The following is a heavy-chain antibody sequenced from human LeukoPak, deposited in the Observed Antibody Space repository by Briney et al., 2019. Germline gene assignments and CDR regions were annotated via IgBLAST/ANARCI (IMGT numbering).Heavy chain of an antibody. J-gene: IGHJ4*02. CDR1: GFTFRDYY. CDR3: ARDPTPYYYDSSGYCLAEVYLDY. D-gene: IGHD3-22*01. Sequence: GGSLRLSCAASGFTFRDYYMSWIRQAPGKGLEWVSYISSSGNNIYYADSVKGRFTISRDNAKNSLYLQMNSLRAEDTAVYYCARDPTPYYYDSSGYCLAEVYLDYWGQGTLVTVSS. CDR2: ISSSGNNI. V-gene: IGHV3-11*01.